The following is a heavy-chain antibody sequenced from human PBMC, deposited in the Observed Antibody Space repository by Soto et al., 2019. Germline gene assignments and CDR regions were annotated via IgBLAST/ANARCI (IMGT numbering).Heavy chain of an antibody. J-gene: IGHJ4*02. CDR3: ARDWHDFWSGRTPPRDY. CDR1: GYTFTSYG. Sequence: ASVKVSCKASGYTFTSYGISWVRQAPGQGLEWMGWISAYNGNTNYAQKLQGRVTMTTDTSTSTAYMELRSLGSDDTAVYYCARDWHDFWSGRTPPRDYWGQGTLVTVSS. D-gene: IGHD3-3*01. V-gene: IGHV1-18*01. CDR2: ISAYNGNT.